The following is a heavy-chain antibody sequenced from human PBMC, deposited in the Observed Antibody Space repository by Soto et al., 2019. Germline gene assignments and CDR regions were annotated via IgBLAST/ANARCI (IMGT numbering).Heavy chain of an antibody. CDR1: GASITSNNYY. Sequence: LSLTCTVSGASITSNNYYWNWIRQHPGKGLEWIGYISHSGNTHSNPSLKSRLTISLDTSKNQFSLNLSSVTAADTAVYYCAGFPSIATAIFYFDYWGQGALVTVSS. D-gene: IGHD3-22*01. CDR3: AGFPSIATAIFYFDY. J-gene: IGHJ4*02. V-gene: IGHV4-31*03. CDR2: ISHSGNT.